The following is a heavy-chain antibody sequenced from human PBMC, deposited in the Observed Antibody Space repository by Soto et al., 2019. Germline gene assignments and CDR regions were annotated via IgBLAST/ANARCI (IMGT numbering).Heavy chain of an antibody. D-gene: IGHD3-22*01. CDR3: AREDRNYYDSSGYFH. CDR1: GGSISSGGYY. Sequence: QVQLQESGPGLVKPSQTLSLTCTVSGGSISSGGYYWTWIRQHPGKGLEWIGYIHHSGSTYYNPSLNSRVIISLDTSKKQFSLKLSSLTAADTAVYYCAREDRNYYDSSGYFHWGQGNLVTVSS. V-gene: IGHV4-31*03. J-gene: IGHJ4*02. CDR2: IHHSGST.